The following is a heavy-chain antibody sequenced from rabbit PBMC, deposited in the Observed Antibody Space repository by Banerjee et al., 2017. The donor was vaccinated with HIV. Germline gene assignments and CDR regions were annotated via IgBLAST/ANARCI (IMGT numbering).Heavy chain of an antibody. D-gene: IGHD8-1*01. Sequence: QSLEESGGGLVKPGASLTLTCTASGFSFSGSDYMCWVRQAPGKGLEWISCIDGSTGAFTYAATWEKGRFTISKSSSTTVTLQMTSLTVADTATYFCASYTGSSFSMYGMDLRGQGTLVTVS. CDR2: IDGSTGAFT. CDR1: GFSFSGSDY. V-gene: IGHV1S40*01. J-gene: IGHJ3*01. CDR3: ASYTGSSFSMYGMDL.